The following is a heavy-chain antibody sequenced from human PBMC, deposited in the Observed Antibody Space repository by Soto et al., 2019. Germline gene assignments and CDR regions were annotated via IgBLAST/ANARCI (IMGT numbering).Heavy chain of an antibody. V-gene: IGHV4-59*08. CDR3: ARRDGSRFYY. CDR1: GGSISSYY. J-gene: IGHJ4*02. CDR2: IYYSGST. D-gene: IGHD6-6*01. Sequence: QVQLQESGPGLVKPSETLSLTCTVSGGSISSYYWSWIRQPPGKGLEWIGYIYYSGSTNYNPSPKSRVTTSVGTAKNQFARKLSSVAAAYTAVYYCARRDGSRFYYWGQGPLVTVCS.